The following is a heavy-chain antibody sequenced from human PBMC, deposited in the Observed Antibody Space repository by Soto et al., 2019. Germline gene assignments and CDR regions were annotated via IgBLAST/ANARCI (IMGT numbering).Heavy chain of an antibody. J-gene: IGHJ4*02. CDR1: GFTVSSNY. D-gene: IGHD3-10*01. Sequence: QLVESGGGLVQPGGSLRLSCAASGFTVSSNYMSWVRQAPGKGLEWVSVFYSGGSTYYADSVKGRFTISRDNSKNTLLLQMNSLRPEDTSVYYCARGRVITLVRGIITDGYFDYWGQGTLVTVSS. CDR3: ARGRVITLVRGIITDGYFDY. CDR2: FYSGGST. V-gene: IGHV3-66*01.